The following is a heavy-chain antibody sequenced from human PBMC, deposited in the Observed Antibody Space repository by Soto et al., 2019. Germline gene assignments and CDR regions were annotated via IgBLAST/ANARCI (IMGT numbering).Heavy chain of an antibody. CDR2: IRSKANSYAT. V-gene: IGHV3-73*02. CDR1: GFTFSGSA. CDR3: TRHADGRNSFIDY. Sequence: EVQLVESGGGLVQPGGSLKLSCAASGFTFSGSAMHWVRQASGKGLAWVGRIRSKANSYATAYAASVKGRFTISRDDSKNTAYLQMNSLKTEDTAVYYCTRHADGRNSFIDYWGQGTLVTVSS. J-gene: IGHJ4*02. D-gene: IGHD4-4*01.